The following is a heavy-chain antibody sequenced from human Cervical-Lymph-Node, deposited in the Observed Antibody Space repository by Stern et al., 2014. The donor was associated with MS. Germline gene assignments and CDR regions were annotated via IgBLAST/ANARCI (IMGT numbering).Heavy chain of an antibody. D-gene: IGHD6-13*01. CDR2: IYQNGGT. J-gene: IGHJ4*02. Sequence: QVQLQESGPGLVKPSETLSLTCTVSGGSISGDYWNWLRQPPGKGLEWIGNIYQNGGTNYNRSLRSRVTISVDTSKNHFSLRLRSVTAADTAVYYCARSRSWRPVDNWGQGTLVTVSS. CDR1: GGSISGDY. CDR3: ARSRSWRPVDN. V-gene: IGHV4-59*12.